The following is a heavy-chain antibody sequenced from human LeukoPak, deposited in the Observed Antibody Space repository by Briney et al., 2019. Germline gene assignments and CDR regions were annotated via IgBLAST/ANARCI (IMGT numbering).Heavy chain of an antibody. V-gene: IGHV4-34*01. J-gene: IGHJ4*02. CDR1: GGSFSGYY. CDR2: INHSGST. CDR3: ARKLGIFTVTTAFDY. D-gene: IGHD4-17*01. Sequence: SETLPLTCAVYGGSFSGYYWSWIRQPPGKGLEWIGEINHSGSTNYNPSLKSRVTISVDTSKNQFSLKLSSVTAADTAVYYCARKLGIFTVTTAFDYWGQGTLVTVSS.